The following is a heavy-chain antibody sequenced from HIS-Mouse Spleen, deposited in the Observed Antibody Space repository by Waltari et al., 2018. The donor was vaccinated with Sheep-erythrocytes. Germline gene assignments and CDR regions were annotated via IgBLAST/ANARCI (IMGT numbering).Heavy chain of an antibody. V-gene: IGHV3-30*18. J-gene: IGHJ4*02. CDR3: AKREGYSNYYFDY. D-gene: IGHD4-4*01. CDR2: ISDDGSNK. CDR1: GFTFRSYG. Sequence: QVQLVESGGGVVQPGRSLRLSCAASGFTFRSYGMHWVRQAPGKGLEWVAVISDDGSNKYYADSVKGRFTISGDNSKNTLYLQMNSLRAEDTAVYYCAKREGYSNYYFDYWGQGTLVTVSS.